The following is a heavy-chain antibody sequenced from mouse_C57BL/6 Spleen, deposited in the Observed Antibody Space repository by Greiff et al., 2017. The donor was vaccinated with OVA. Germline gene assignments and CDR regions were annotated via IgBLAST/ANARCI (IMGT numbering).Heavy chain of an antibody. Sequence: QVQLQQPGAELVKPGASVKLSCKASGYTFTSYWMHWVKQRPGRGLEWIGRIDPNSGGTKYNEKFKSKATLTVDKPSSTAYMQLSSLTSEDSAFYYCARTTVVTYYFDYWGQGTTLTVSS. CDR3: ARTTVVTYYFDY. D-gene: IGHD1-1*01. J-gene: IGHJ2*01. V-gene: IGHV1-72*01. CDR2: IDPNSGGT. CDR1: GYTFTSYW.